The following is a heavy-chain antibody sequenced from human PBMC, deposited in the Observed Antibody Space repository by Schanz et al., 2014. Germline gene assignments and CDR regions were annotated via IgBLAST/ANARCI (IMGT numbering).Heavy chain of an antibody. D-gene: IGHD3-16*01. Sequence: EVQLVESGGGLVKPGDSLRLSCAASGFTFSSYTMKWVRQAPGKGLEWVSSISSTSTYQYYADSVKGRFTISRDSARNSLYLQMSSLRAEDTAVYYCARGTPFRCDYWGQGTLVTVSS. CDR3: ARGTPFRCDY. V-gene: IGHV3-21*01. J-gene: IGHJ4*02. CDR1: GFTFSSYT. CDR2: ISSTSTYQ.